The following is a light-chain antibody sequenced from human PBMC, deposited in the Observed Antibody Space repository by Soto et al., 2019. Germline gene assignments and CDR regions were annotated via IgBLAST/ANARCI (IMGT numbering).Light chain of an antibody. V-gene: IGKV1-5*03. CDR2: KAS. J-gene: IGKJ3*01. Sequence: EIQMTQSPSTLPASVGDRVTITCRASQSISSWLAWYQQXPGKAPXLXXYKASGLESGVPSRFSGSGSGTDFTLTISSLEPEDFAVYYCQQRNNWPSTSFGPGTKVDIK. CDR3: QQRNNWPSTS. CDR1: QSISSW.